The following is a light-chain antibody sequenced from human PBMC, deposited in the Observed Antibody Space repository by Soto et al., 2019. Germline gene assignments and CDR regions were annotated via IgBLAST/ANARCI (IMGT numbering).Light chain of an antibody. V-gene: IGKV3-20*01. Sequence: EIELTQSPGTLSLSPGERATLSCRASQSAGNTYLAWYQQKPGQAPRLLIYGTSSRATGIPDRFSGSGSGTEFTLTIDRVEPEDFALYYCQQYGSSRTFGQGTKVEVK. CDR3: QQYGSSRT. CDR1: QSAGNTY. J-gene: IGKJ1*01. CDR2: GTS.